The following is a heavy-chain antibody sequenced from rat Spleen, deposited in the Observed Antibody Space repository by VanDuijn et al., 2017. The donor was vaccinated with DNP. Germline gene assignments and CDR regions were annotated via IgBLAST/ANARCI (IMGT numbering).Heavy chain of an antibody. D-gene: IGHD1-11*01. CDR3: TRINYGEYPSYAMDA. J-gene: IGHJ4*01. CDR1: GFTLSNYG. V-gene: IGHV5-29*01. Sequence: EVQLVESGGGLVQPGRSMKLSCAASGFTLSNYGMAWVRQAPTKGLEWVATISYDGSSTYYRDSVKGRFTISRDNAKSTIYLQMDSLRSEDTATYYCTRINYGEYPSYAMDAWGQGTSVTVSS. CDR2: ISYDGSST.